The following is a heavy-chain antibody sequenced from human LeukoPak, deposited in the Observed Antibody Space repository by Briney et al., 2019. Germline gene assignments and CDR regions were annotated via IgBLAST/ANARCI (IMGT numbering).Heavy chain of an antibody. D-gene: IGHD1-26*01. V-gene: IGHV3-15*01. CDR1: GFTFSSAW. CDR2: IKTKTDGGTT. Sequence: GGSLRLSCAASGFTFSSAWMSWVGQAPGKGLEWVGRIKTKTDGGTTDYAAPVKGRFTISRDDSKDTLYLQMNSLTTEDTAVYYCITRPNPVGYWGQGTLVTVSS. J-gene: IGHJ4*02. CDR3: ITRPNPVGY.